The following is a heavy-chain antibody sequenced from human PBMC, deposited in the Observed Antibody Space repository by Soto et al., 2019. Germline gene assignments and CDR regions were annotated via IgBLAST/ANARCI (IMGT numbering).Heavy chain of an antibody. CDR3: ARDWAAPYYYYYGMDV. Sequence: EVQLVESGGGLVKPGGSLTLSCAASGFTFSSYSMNWIRQAPGKGLEWVSSISRSSSYIHYVDSVKGRFAISRDDAKTSLYLQMDSLRPEDTAVYYCARDWAAPYYYYYGMDVWGQGTTVTVSS. CDR1: GFTFSSYS. D-gene: IGHD6-13*01. V-gene: IGHV3-21*01. CDR2: ISRSSSYI. J-gene: IGHJ6*02.